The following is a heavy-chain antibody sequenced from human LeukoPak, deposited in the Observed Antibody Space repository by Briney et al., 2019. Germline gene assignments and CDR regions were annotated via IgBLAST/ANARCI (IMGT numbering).Heavy chain of an antibody. Sequence: PSETLSLTCTVSRGSISNSSYYWGWIRQSPGKGLEWIGTIYYSGSTYYNLSLKSRVTISVDTSKNQFSLKVNSVTAADTAVYYCAGSAWAPYWGQGTLVTVSS. J-gene: IGHJ4*02. D-gene: IGHD1-26*01. CDR1: RGSISNSSYY. V-gene: IGHV4-39*01. CDR2: IYYSGST. CDR3: AGSAWAPY.